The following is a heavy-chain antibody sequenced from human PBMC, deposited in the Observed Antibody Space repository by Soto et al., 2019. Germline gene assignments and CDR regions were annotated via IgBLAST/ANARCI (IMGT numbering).Heavy chain of an antibody. Sequence: EVQLVESGGGLVKPGGSLRLSCAASGFTFSSYSMNWVRQAPGKGLEWVSSISSSSSYIYYADSVKGRFTISRDNAKNSLYLQMNSLRAEDTAVYYCARGRHTAIGYYYYYGMDVWGQGTTVTVPS. CDR2: ISSSSSYI. D-gene: IGHD5-18*01. J-gene: IGHJ6*02. CDR1: GFTFSSYS. V-gene: IGHV3-21*01. CDR3: ARGRHTAIGYYYYYGMDV.